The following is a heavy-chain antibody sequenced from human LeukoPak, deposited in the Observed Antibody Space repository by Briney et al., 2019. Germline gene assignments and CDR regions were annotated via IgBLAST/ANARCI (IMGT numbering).Heavy chain of an antibody. Sequence: ASVKVSCKASGYTFTGYYMHWVRRAPGQGLEWMGIINTSGGTTNYAQKFQGRVTMTRDTSTSTVHMDLSSLRSEDTAMYYCARDLSHRYYHSTGYAFDYWGQGTLVTVSS. CDR2: INTSGGTT. CDR1: GYTFTGYY. J-gene: IGHJ4*02. V-gene: IGHV1-46*01. D-gene: IGHD3-22*01. CDR3: ARDLSHRYYHSTGYAFDY.